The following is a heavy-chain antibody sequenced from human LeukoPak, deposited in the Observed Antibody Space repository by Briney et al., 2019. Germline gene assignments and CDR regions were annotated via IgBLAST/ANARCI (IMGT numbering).Heavy chain of an antibody. J-gene: IGHJ4*02. D-gene: IGHD1-26*01. V-gene: IGHV3-21*01. Sequence: PGGSLRLSCVASGFTFSSYSMNWVRQAPGKGLEWVSSISSSSSYIYYADSVKGRFTISRDNAKNSLYLQMNSLRAEDTAVYYCARGIVGATTLDYWGQGTLVTVSS. CDR3: ARGIVGATTLDY. CDR2: ISSSSSYI. CDR1: GFTFSSYS.